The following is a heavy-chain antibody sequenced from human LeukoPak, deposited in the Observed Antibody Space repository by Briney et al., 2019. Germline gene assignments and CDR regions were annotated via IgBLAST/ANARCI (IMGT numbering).Heavy chain of an antibody. J-gene: IGHJ4*02. D-gene: IGHD1-26*01. Sequence: GGSLRLSCAASGFTFSSYTMNWVRQAPGKGLEWVSIISSGSSYIHYADSVKGRFTISRDNAKNSLYLQMNSLKTEDTAVYYCTTDLLYHPNTGIVGATLNDYWGQGTLVTVSS. CDR2: ISSGSSYI. CDR1: GFTFSSYT. CDR3: TTDLLYHPNTGIVGATLNDY. V-gene: IGHV3-21*03.